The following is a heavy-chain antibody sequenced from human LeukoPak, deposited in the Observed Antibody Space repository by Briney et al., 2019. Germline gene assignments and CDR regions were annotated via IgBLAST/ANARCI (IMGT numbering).Heavy chain of an antibody. V-gene: IGHV3-21*01. D-gene: IGHD3-22*01. J-gene: IGHJ4*02. CDR1: GFTFSSYS. CDR3: AVYYDSSGRYFDY. Sequence: GGSLRLSCAASGFTFSSYSMNWVRQAPGKGLEWVSSISSSSSYIYYADSVKGRFTISRDNAKNSLYLQMNSLRAEDTAVHYCAVYYDSSGRYFDYWGQGTLVTVSS. CDR2: ISSSSSYI.